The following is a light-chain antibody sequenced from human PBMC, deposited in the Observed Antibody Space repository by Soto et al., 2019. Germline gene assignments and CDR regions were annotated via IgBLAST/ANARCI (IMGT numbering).Light chain of an antibody. CDR1: SSDVGGYNY. Sequence: QSVLTQPPSASGSPGQSVTISCTGTSSDVGGYNYVSWYQQHPGKAPKLMIYEVSKRPSGVPDRFSGSKSGNTASLTVSGLQAEDEADYYCSSYAGSTLYVFGPGTKLTVL. CDR2: EVS. V-gene: IGLV2-8*01. CDR3: SSYAGSTLYV. J-gene: IGLJ1*01.